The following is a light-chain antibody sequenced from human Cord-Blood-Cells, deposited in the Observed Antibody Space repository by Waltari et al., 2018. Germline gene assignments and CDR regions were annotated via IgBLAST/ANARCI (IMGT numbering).Light chain of an antibody. CDR1: QSVLYSSNNKNY. V-gene: IGKV4-1*01. CDR2: WAA. CDR3: QQDYSTPYS. J-gene: IGKJ2*03. Sequence: DIVMTQSPDPLAVSLGARATINCTSSQSVLYSSNNKNYLAWYQPKRGQPPKRLIHWAATRESGVPARFSASGSGTDFTRTISSLQAAYVAVYYCQQDYSTPYSFGQGTELEMK.